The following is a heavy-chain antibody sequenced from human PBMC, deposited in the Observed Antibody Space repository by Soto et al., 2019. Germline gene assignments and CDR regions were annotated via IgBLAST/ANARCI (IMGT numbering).Heavy chain of an antibody. Sequence: PSETLSLTCAVYGGSFSGYYWSWIRQPPGKGLEWIGEINHSGSTNYNPSLKSRVTISVDTSKNQFSLKLSSATAADTAVYYCARERGLGYSLSHGWFDPWGQGTLVTVSS. CDR1: GGSFSGYY. V-gene: IGHV4-34*01. J-gene: IGHJ5*02. CDR3: ARERGLGYSLSHGWFDP. CDR2: INHSGST. D-gene: IGHD5-18*01.